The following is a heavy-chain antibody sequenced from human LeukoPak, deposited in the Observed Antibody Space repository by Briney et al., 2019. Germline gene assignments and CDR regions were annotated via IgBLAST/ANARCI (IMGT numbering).Heavy chain of an antibody. J-gene: IGHJ4*02. CDR3: VQLSIIGVDY. CDR1: GFTFSPYW. Sequence: PGGSLRLSCAASGFTFSPYWMHWVRQAPGKGLVWVSGINSDGRNTNYAGSVKGRLNISRDNAKNTLYLQMNSLRAEDTAVYYCVQLSIIGVDYWGQGALVTVSS. D-gene: IGHD5-24*01. V-gene: IGHV3-74*01. CDR2: INSDGRNT.